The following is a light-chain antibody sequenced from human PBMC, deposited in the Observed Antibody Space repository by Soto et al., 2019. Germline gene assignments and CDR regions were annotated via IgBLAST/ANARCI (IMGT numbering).Light chain of an antibody. J-gene: IGKJ2*02. V-gene: IGKV3-20*01. CDR1: QSVSSSY. CDR2: GAS. CDR3: QQYGSSPRT. Sequence: EIVLTQSPGTLSLSPGERATLSCRASQSVSSSYLAWNHQKPGKAPRLLIYGASSRATGIPDRFSGSGSGTDFTLTISRLEPEDFAVYYCQQYGSSPRTLGQGTKLEIK.